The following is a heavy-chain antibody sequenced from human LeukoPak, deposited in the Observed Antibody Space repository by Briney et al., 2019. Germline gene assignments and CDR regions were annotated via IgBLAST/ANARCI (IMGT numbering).Heavy chain of an antibody. CDR2: IGSDGDGT. CDR1: GLPFSTLG. J-gene: IGHJ4*01. Sequence: GGSLRLSCSASGLPFSTLGMHWVRQAPGKGLEHVSTIGSDGDGTYYADSVKDRFIISRDNSKNAVYLQMSSLRPEDTAVYYCVSPVFINFWGQGTLVTVSS. D-gene: IGHD1-14*01. V-gene: IGHV3-64D*06. CDR3: VSPVFINF.